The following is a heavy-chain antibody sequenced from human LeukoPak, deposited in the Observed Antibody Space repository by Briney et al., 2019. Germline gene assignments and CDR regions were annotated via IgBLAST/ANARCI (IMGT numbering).Heavy chain of an antibody. J-gene: IGHJ4*02. D-gene: IGHD4-17*01. CDR1: GGSISSGSYS. CDR3: ARGKNDYGDYVFDY. Sequence: SETLSLTCTVSGGSISSGSYSWSWIRQPAGKGLEWIGRIYTSGSTNYNPSLKSRVTISVDTSKNRFSLKLSSVTAADTAVYYCARGKNDYGDYVFDYWGQGALVTVSS. CDR2: IYTSGST. V-gene: IGHV4-61*02.